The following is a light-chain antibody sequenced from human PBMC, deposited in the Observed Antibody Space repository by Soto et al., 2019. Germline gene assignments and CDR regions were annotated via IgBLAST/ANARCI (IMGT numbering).Light chain of an antibody. Sequence: IQLTQSPSSLSASVGDSVTITCRASQGITSYLAWYHQKPGKAPNLLIYGASTLQSGVPSRFSGSGSGTDFTLTISSLQAEDFATYYCQQTRSYPSTFGGGTKVDIK. CDR3: QQTRSYPST. V-gene: IGKV1-9*01. CDR1: QGITSY. J-gene: IGKJ4*01. CDR2: GAS.